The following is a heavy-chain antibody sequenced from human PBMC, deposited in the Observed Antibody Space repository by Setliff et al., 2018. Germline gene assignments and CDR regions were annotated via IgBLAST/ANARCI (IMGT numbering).Heavy chain of an antibody. CDR2: IFYSGRT. D-gene: IGHD2-21*01. CDR1: GASITNINYY. CDR3: VRSAVYCASDCYPRYFDS. Sequence: PSETLSLTCTVSGASITNINYYWGLIRQPPGKGLEWIGSIFYSGRTFYNPSLKSRVTISVDTSKNQFSLTLSSVTAADTAVYYCVRSAVYCASDCYPRYFDSWGQGTLVNVSS. V-gene: IGHV4-39*01. J-gene: IGHJ4*02.